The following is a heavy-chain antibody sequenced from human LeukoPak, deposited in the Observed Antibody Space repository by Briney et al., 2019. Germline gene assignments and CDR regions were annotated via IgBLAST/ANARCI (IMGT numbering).Heavy chain of an antibody. Sequence: ASVKVSCEASGYTFTGYYMHWVRQAPGQGLEWMGWINPNSGGTNYAQKFQGRVTMTRDTSISTAYMELSRLRSDDTAVYYCARGPAVAGTLYYYGMDVWGQGTTVTVSS. CDR3: ARGPAVAGTLYYYGMDV. V-gene: IGHV1-2*02. D-gene: IGHD6-19*01. CDR2: INPNSGGT. CDR1: GYTFTGYY. J-gene: IGHJ6*02.